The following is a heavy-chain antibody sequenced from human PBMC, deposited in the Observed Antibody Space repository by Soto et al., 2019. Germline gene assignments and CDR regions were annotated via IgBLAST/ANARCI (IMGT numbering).Heavy chain of an antibody. Sequence: QVQLVQSGAEVKKPGSSVKVSCKASGGTFSSYAISWVRQAPGQGLEWMGGIIPIFGTANYAQKFQGRVTISADEFTSTAYMELSSLRSEDTAVYYCARDPDIVVVVAATPSYYYGMDVWGQGTTVTVSS. V-gene: IGHV1-69*01. J-gene: IGHJ6*02. CDR1: GGTFSSYA. D-gene: IGHD2-15*01. CDR2: IIPIFGTA. CDR3: ARDPDIVVVVAATPSYYYGMDV.